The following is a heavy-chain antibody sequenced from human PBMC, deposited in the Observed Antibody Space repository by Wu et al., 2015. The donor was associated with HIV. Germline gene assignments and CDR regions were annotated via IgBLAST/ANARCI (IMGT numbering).Heavy chain of an antibody. CDR1: GYTFTDYY. J-gene: IGHJ6*04. CDR2: INSKSGGT. CDR3: ARVSPPDV. Sequence: QVQLFQSGTEMKKPGASVKVSCKGSGYTFTDYYIHWVRQAPGQGLEWMGWINSKSGGTSYAQKFQGRVTMTRDTSISTVYMELSRLKSDDTAVYYCARVSPPDVWGKGDHGHRLF. V-gene: IGHV1-2*02.